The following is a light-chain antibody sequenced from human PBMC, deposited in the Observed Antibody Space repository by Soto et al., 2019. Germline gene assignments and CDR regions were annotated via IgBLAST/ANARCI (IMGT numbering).Light chain of an antibody. CDR1: QGISSY. CDR3: QQYYSYPWT. V-gene: IGKV1-8*01. Sequence: AIRMTQSPSSLSASTGDRVTITCRASQGISSYLAWSQQKPGKAPKLMVYAASTLQSGVPSRFSGSGSGTGFTLTIICLQSEDFATYYCQQYYSYPWTFGQGTKVEIK. J-gene: IGKJ1*01. CDR2: AAS.